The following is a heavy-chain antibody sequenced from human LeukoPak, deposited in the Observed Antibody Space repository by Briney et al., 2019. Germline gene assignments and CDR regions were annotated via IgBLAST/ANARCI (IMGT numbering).Heavy chain of an antibody. J-gene: IGHJ4*02. D-gene: IGHD4/OR15-4a*01. CDR2: ISYDGPNK. CDR1: AFTFSTYS. CDR3: ARRAGAYSHPYDY. Sequence: PGGSLRLSCAASAFTFSTYSMHWVRQAPGKGLEWVAAISYDGPNKNYADSVKGRFTISRDNSKNTLYLQMNSLRAEDTAVYYCARRAGAYSHPYDYWGQGTLVTVSS. V-gene: IGHV3-30*14.